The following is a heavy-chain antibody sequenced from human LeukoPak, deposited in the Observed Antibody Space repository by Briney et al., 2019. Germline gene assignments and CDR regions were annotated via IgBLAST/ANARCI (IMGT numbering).Heavy chain of an antibody. J-gene: IGHJ4*02. CDR2: ISYDGSNK. Sequence: GRPLRLSCAASGFTFSSYAMHWVHQAPGKGLEWVAVISYDGSNKYYADSVKGRFTISRDNAKNSLHLQMNSLRPEDTALYYCVKDRGLRNQWLQVTYDSWGQGTLVTVSS. CDR1: GFTFSSYA. D-gene: IGHD5-24*01. V-gene: IGHV3-30-3*01. CDR3: VKDRGLRNQWLQVTYDS.